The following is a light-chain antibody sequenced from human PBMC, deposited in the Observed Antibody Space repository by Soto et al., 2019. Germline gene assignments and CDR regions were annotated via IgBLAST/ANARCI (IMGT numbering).Light chain of an antibody. V-gene: IGLV2-14*03. Sequence: QSALTQPASVSGSPGQSITISCTGTSSDIGGYKYVSWYQQHPGKVPNLVIYDVTNRSSGVSHRFAGSKSANTASLTSGGLQADDADDYYCSSYASSSTWVFGGGTKVTVL. CDR3: SSYASSSTWV. CDR2: DVT. J-gene: IGLJ3*02. CDR1: SSDIGGYKY.